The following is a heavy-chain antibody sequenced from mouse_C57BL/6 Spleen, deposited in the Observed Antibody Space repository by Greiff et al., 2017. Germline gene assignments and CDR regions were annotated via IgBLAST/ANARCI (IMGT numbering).Heavy chain of an antibody. CDR2: IHPNSGST. CDR3: SRWTAQVYYAMDY. D-gene: IGHD3-2*02. Sequence: QVQLQQSGAELVKPGASVKLSCKASGYTFTSYWMHWVKQRPGQGLEWIGMIHPNSGSTKYNEKFKSKATLTVDTSSSTAYMQLSSLTSEDSAVYYGSRWTAQVYYAMDYWGQGTSVTVSS. J-gene: IGHJ4*01. CDR1: GYTFTSYW. V-gene: IGHV1-64*01.